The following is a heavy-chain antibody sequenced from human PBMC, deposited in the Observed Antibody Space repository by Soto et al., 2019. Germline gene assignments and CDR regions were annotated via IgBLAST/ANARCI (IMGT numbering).Heavy chain of an antibody. CDR2: IGTSGTPT. CDR1: PFTFRNYA. Sequence: GGSLRLSCIASPFTFRNYAMAWVRQAPGEDLEWVSAIGTSGTPTLYADSVKSRFTISRDDSRNTVSLQMNSLGVEDTATYYCTRILWSSRRDALDIWGQGTTVTVSS. J-gene: IGHJ6*02. CDR3: TRILWSSRRDALDI. D-gene: IGHD2-21*01. V-gene: IGHV3-23*01.